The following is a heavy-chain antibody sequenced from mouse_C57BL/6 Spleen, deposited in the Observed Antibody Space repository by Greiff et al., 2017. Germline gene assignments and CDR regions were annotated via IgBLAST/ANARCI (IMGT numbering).Heavy chain of an antibody. J-gene: IGHJ4*01. Sequence: VQVVESGAELARPGASVKMSCKASGYTFTSYTMHWVKQRPGQGLEWIGYINPSSGYTKYNQKFKDKATLTADKSSSTAYMQLSSLTSEDSAVYYCARSTVVPYAMDYWGQGTSVTVSS. V-gene: IGHV1-4*01. CDR3: ARSTVVPYAMDY. CDR2: INPSSGYT. CDR1: GYTFTSYT. D-gene: IGHD1-1*01.